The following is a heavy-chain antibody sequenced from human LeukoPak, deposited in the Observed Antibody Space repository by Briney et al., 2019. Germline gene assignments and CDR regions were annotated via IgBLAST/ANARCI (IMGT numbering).Heavy chain of an antibody. CDR2: ISTYNGKT. CDR3: ARVASGYDIFQGENDY. CDR1: GYTFISYG. Sequence: ASVKVSCKASGYTFISYGISWVRQAPGQGLEWMGWISTYNGKTNYVQKLQGRVTMTTDTSTSTAYMELRSLRSDDTAVYYCARVASGYDIFQGENDYWGQGTLVTVSS. J-gene: IGHJ4*02. D-gene: IGHD5-12*01. V-gene: IGHV1-18*01.